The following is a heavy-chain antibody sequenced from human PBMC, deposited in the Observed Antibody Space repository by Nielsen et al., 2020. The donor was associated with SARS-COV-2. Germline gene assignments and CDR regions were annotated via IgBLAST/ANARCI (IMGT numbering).Heavy chain of an antibody. CDR3: AKLTGSSSWLDY. CDR2: ISSSSSYI. Sequence: GESLKISCAASGFTFSSYSMNWVRQAPGKGLEWVSSISSSSSYIYYADSVKGRFTISRDNAKNSLYLQMNSLRAEDTALYYCAKLTGSSSWLDYWGQGTLVTVSS. D-gene: IGHD6-13*01. CDR1: GFTFSSYS. V-gene: IGHV3-21*04. J-gene: IGHJ4*02.